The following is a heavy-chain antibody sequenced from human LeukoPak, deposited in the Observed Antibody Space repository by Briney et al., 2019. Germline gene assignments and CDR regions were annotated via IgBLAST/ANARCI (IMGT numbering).Heavy chain of an antibody. CDR2: IKQDGSEK. Sequence: GGSLRLSCAASGFTFSSYWMSWVRQAPGKGLEWVANIKQDGSEKYYVDSVKGRFTISRDNAKNSLYLQMNSLRAEDTAVYYCARAGLSYDSSGHFNYWGQGTLVTVSS. J-gene: IGHJ4*02. D-gene: IGHD3-22*01. CDR1: GFTFSSYW. CDR3: ARAGLSYDSSGHFNY. V-gene: IGHV3-7*05.